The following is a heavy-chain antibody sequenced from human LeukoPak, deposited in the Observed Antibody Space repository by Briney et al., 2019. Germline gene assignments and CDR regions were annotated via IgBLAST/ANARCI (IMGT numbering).Heavy chain of an antibody. CDR3: ARHYSGYGWGHYYYYYYMDV. Sequence: SETLPLTCTVSGGSISSYYWSWIRQPPGKGLEWIGYIYTSGSTNYNPSLKSRVTISVDTSKNQFSLKLSSVTAADTAVYYCARHYSGYGWGHYYYYYYMDVWGKGTTVTVSS. CDR1: GGSISSYY. J-gene: IGHJ6*03. D-gene: IGHD5-12*01. CDR2: IYTSGST. V-gene: IGHV4-4*09.